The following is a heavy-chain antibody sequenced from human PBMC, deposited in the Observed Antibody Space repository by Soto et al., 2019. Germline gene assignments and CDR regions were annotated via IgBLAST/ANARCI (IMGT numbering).Heavy chain of an antibody. J-gene: IGHJ4*02. CDR3: VRDLDGSGSYYTDY. Sequence: WASVKVSCKASGGTFSSYAISWVRQAPGQGLEWMGWTRPNNGNTKYAQNLQGRVTMTTDTSTSTAYMELRSLRPDDTAVYYCVRDLDGSGSYYTDYWGQGTLVTVSS. V-gene: IGHV1-18*01. D-gene: IGHD3-10*01. CDR1: GGTFSSYA. CDR2: TRPNNGNT.